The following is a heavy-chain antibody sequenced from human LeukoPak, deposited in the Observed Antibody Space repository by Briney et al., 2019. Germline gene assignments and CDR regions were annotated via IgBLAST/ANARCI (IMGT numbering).Heavy chain of an antibody. CDR1: GYTLTELS. Sequence: ASVTVSCKVSGYTLTELSMHWVRQAPGKGLEWMGGFDPEDGETIYAQKFQGRVTMTEDTSTDTAYMELSSLRSEDTAVYYCATRDCSSTSCYRNYYYGMDGWGKGTTVTVPS. CDR2: FDPEDGET. D-gene: IGHD2-2*01. J-gene: IGHJ6*04. V-gene: IGHV1-24*01. CDR3: ATRDCSSTSCYRNYYYGMDG.